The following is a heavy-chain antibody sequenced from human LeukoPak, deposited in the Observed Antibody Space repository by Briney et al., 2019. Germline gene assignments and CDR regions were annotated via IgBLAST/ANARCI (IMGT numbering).Heavy chain of an antibody. Sequence: ASVKVSCNVSGFTLTEYYLHCVRQAPGKGLEWMGGFDPEDGETIYAQKFQGRVTMTEDTSTHTAYMALSSLRSEDTAVYYCATDGRRWATIWLGDSSSCGQGTLVTVSS. V-gene: IGHV1-24*01. CDR3: ATDGRRWATIWLGDSSS. CDR1: GFTLTEYY. CDR2: FDPEDGET. D-gene: IGHD3-10*01. J-gene: IGHJ4*02.